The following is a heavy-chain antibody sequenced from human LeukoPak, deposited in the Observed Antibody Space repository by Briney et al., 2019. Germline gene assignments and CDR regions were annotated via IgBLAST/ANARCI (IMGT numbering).Heavy chain of an antibody. CDR3: ARRGGMTKAFDI. V-gene: IGHV4-59*12. J-gene: IGHJ3*02. CDR1: GGSISSYY. D-gene: IGHD4-11*01. CDR2: IYYSGST. Sequence: SETLSLTCTVSGGSISSYYWSWIRQPPGKGLEWIGYIYYSGSTNYNPSLKSRVTMSVDTSKNQFSLKLSSVTAADTAVYYCARRGGMTKAFDIWGQGTMVTVSS.